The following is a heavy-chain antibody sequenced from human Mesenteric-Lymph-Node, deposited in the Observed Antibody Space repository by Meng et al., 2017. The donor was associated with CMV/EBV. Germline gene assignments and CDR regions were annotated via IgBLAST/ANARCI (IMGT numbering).Heavy chain of an antibody. CDR3: ARAPFNYYDSSGDPPDY. J-gene: IGHJ4*02. V-gene: IGHV4-59*12. CDR2: IYYSGST. D-gene: IGHD3-22*01. Sequence: SETLSLTCTVSGGSISSYYWSWIRQPPGKGLEWIGYIYYSGSTNYNPSLKSRVVISVDTSRNQFSLKLSSVTAADTAVYYCARAPFNYYDSSGDPPDYWGQGTVVTVSS. CDR1: GGSISSYY.